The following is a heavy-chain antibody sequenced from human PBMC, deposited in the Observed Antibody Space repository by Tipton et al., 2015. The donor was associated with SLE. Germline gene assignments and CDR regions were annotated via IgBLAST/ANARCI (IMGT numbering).Heavy chain of an antibody. CDR3: ARDYYGSGFDAFDI. CDR2: IYRTGST. J-gene: IGHJ3*02. CDR1: GGSITNKY. Sequence: TLSLTCAVSGGSITNKYWSWIRQPPKQGLEWIGWIYRTGSTDYNPSLKSRVTISVDTSKNQFSLRLSSVTAADTAVYYCARDYYGSGFDAFDIWGQGTMVTVSS. D-gene: IGHD3-10*01. V-gene: IGHV4-59*01.